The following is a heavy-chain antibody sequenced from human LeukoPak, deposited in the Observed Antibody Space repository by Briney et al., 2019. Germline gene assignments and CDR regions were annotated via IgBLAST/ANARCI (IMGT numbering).Heavy chain of an antibody. Sequence: GGSLRLSCAASGFTFSSYAMHWVRQAPGKGLEWVAVISYDGSNKYYADSVKGRFTISRDNSKNTLYLQMNSLRAEDTAVYYCARDYYYGSGSYLDQPSVFDYWGQGTLVTVSS. CDR1: GFTFSSYA. V-gene: IGHV3-30*04. D-gene: IGHD3-10*01. CDR2: ISYDGSNK. CDR3: ARDYYYGSGSYLDQPSVFDY. J-gene: IGHJ4*02.